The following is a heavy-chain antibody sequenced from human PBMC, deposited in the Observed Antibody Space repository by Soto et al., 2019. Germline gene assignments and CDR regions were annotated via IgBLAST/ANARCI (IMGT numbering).Heavy chain of an antibody. Sequence: SETLSLTCPVSGGSISSSSYYWGWIRQPPGKGLEWIGSIYYSGSTYYNPSLKSRVTISVDTSKNQFSLKLSSVTAADTAVYYCARCLDDYGDYVDYWGQGTLVTAPQ. D-gene: IGHD4-17*01. CDR3: ARCLDDYGDYVDY. CDR1: GGSISSSSYY. CDR2: IYYSGST. J-gene: IGHJ4*02. V-gene: IGHV4-39*01.